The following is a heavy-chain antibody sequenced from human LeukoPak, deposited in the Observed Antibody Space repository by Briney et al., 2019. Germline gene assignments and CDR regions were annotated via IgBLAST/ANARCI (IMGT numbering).Heavy chain of an antibody. Sequence: GESLRISCKGSGYSFTSYWISWVRQTPGKGLEWMGRIDPSDSYTNYSPSFQGHVTISADKSISTAYLQWSSLKASDTAMYYCARHTSPSIAAGDYWGQGTLVTVSS. CDR1: GYSFTSYW. CDR3: ARHTSPSIAAGDY. D-gene: IGHD6-13*01. J-gene: IGHJ4*02. CDR2: IDPSDSYT. V-gene: IGHV5-10-1*01.